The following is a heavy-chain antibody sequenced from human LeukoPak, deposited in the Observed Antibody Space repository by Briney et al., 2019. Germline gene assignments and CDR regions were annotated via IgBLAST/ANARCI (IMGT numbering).Heavy chain of an antibody. J-gene: IGHJ5*02. CDR2: IIPIFGTA. V-gene: IGHV1-69*01. Sequence: SVKVSCKASGGTFSSYAISWVRQAPGQGLEWMGGIIPIFGTANYAQKFQGRVTITADESTSTAYMELSSLRSEDTAVCYCARGSSGWYNWFDPWGQGTLVTVSS. CDR3: ARGSSGWYNWFDP. CDR1: GGTFSSYA. D-gene: IGHD6-19*01.